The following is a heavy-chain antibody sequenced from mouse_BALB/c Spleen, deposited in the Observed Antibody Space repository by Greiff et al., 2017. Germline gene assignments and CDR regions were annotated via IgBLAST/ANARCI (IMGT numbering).Heavy chain of an antibody. J-gene: IGHJ4*01. V-gene: IGHV1-7*01. CDR3: ARKDRSYAMDY. D-gene: IGHD3-2*01. Sequence: QVQLKESGAELAKPGASVKMSCKASGYTFTSYWMHWVKQRPGQGLEWIGYINPSTGYTEYNQKFKDKATLTADKSSSTAYMQLSSLTSEDSAVYYCARKDRSYAMDYWGQGTSVTVSS. CDR2: INPSTGYT. CDR1: GYTFTSYW.